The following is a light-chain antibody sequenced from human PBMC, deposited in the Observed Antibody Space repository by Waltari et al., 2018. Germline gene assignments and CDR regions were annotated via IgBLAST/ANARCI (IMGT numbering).Light chain of an antibody. J-gene: IGKJ1*01. CDR2: DAS. CDR3: MQGTQWPGT. CDR1: RDINNY. V-gene: IGKV1-33*01. Sequence: DIQMTQSPSSLSASVGDRVTITCQASRDINNYLNWYQQKPGKAPKLLIYDASTLETGVPSRFSGSGSGTDFVFTISRVEAEDVGIFFCMQGTQWPGTFGQGTKVEIK.